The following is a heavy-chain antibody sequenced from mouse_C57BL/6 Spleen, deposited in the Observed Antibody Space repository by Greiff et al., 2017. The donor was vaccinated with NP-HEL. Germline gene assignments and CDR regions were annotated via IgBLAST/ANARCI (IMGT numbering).Heavy chain of an antibody. D-gene: IGHD2-2*01. CDR2: INPSSGYT. CDR1: GYTFTSYT. Sequence: QVQLQQSGAELARPGASVKMSCKASGYTFTSYTMHWVKQRPGQGLEWIGYINPSSGYTKYNQKFKDKATLTADKSSSTAYMQLSSLTSEDSAVYYCAMVTTRYFDYWGQGTTLTVSS. CDR3: AMVTTRYFDY. V-gene: IGHV1-4*01. J-gene: IGHJ2*01.